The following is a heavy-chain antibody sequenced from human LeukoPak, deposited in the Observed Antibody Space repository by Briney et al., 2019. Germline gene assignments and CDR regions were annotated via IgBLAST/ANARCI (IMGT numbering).Heavy chain of an antibody. J-gene: IGHJ6*03. CDR3: ARDGGVSRYYYYMDV. V-gene: IGHV4-61*01. CDR1: GGSISSSSYY. D-gene: IGHD2-8*02. CDR2: SDYSGST. Sequence: PSETLSLTCTVSGGSISSSSYYWSWIRQPPVKGLEWIGYSDYSGSTNYNPPLKSRVTISVDTSKNQFSLRLSSVTAADTAVYYCARDGGVSRYYYYMDVWGKGTTVTISS.